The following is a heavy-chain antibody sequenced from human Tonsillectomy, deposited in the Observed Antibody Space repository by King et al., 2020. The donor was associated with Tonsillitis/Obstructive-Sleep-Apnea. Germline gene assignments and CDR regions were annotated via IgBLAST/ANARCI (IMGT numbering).Heavy chain of an antibody. Sequence: VQLVESGGGVVQPGRSLRLSCAASGFTLSSYAMHWVRQAPGKGLEWVAVISYDGSNKYYADSVKGRFTISRDNSKNTVYLQVSSLRAEDTAVYYCARDRGDHSSSWYYGYYYYGMDVWGQGTTVTVSS. D-gene: IGHD6-13*01. V-gene: IGHV3-30*04. J-gene: IGHJ6*02. CDR1: GFTLSSYA. CDR2: ISYDGSNK. CDR3: ARDRGDHSSSWYYGYYYYGMDV.